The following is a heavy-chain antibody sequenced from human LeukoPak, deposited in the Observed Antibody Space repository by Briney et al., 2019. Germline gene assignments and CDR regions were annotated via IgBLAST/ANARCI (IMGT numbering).Heavy chain of an antibody. Sequence: GGSLRLSCAASGFTFSSYWMSWVRQAPGKGLEGVANIKQDGSEKYYVDSVKGRFTISRDNAKNSLYLQMNSLRAEDTAVYYCARTLVVVAATNGVYSPNFDYWGQGTLVTVSS. D-gene: IGHD2-15*01. CDR1: GFTFSSYW. J-gene: IGHJ4*02. V-gene: IGHV3-7*01. CDR2: IKQDGSEK. CDR3: ARTLVVVAATNGVYSPNFDY.